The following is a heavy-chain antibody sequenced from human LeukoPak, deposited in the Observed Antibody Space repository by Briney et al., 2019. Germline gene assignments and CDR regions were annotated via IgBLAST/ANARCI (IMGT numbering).Heavy chain of an antibody. D-gene: IGHD3-22*01. CDR3: ASLHDSSGYYFDY. CDR1: GGSFSGYY. J-gene: IGHJ4*02. Sequence: SETLSLTCAVYGGSFSGYYWSWIRQPPGKGLEWIGEINHSGSTNYNPSLKSRVTISVDTSKNQFSLKLSSVTAADTAAYYCASLHDSSGYYFDYWGQGTLVTVSS. CDR2: INHSGST. V-gene: IGHV4-34*01.